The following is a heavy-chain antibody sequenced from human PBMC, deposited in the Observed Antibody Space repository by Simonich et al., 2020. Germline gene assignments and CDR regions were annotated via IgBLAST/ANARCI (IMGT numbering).Heavy chain of an antibody. V-gene: IGHV1-18*01. CDR1: GYTFTSYG. CDR2: ISASKGNK. Sequence: QVQLVQSGAEVKKPGASVKVSCKASGYTFTSYGISWVRQAPGKGLEWMGWISASKGNKNYAQKLQGRCTMTTDTSTSTAYMERRSLRSDDTAVYYCARASRGTWWYYYFDYWGQGTLVTVSS. CDR3: ARASRGTWWYYYFDY. D-gene: IGHD2-15*01. J-gene: IGHJ4*02.